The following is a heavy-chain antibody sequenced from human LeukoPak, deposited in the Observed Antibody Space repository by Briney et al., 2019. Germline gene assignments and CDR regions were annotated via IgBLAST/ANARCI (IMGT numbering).Heavy chain of an antibody. CDR1: DGSLSGYH. D-gene: IGHD3-10*01. Sequence: PSETLSLTCGVYDGSLSGYHWSWIRQPPGKGLEWIGERKHGGSTNYKPNYNPSLKSRVTISVDTSKNQFSLKLSSVTAADTAVDYCARDFLWFGESDYGMDVWGQGTTVTVSS. V-gene: IGHV4-34*01. J-gene: IGHJ6*02. CDR3: ARDFLWFGESDYGMDV. CDR2: RKHGGST.